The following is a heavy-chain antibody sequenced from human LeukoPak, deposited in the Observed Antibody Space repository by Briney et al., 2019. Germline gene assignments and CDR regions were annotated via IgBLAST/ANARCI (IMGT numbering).Heavy chain of an antibody. J-gene: IGHJ3*02. CDR1: GGSVSSFA. CDR3: ATPSRGHGFGI. V-gene: IGHV1-69*05. D-gene: IGHD3-10*01. CDR2: FIPILRTP. Sequence: SVKVSCKISGGSVSSFALSWMRQAPGQGPEWMGGFIPILRTPKDAQKFQGRVTITTDESTDTFYMELSGLRVEDTAVYCCATPSRGHGFGIWGQGTTVTVS.